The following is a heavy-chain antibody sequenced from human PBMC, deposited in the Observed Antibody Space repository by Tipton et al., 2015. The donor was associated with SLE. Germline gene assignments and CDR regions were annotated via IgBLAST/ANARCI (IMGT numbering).Heavy chain of an antibody. V-gene: IGHV4-61*02. D-gene: IGHD3-3*01. CDR1: GGSISSGYYF. CDR3: AKDSGDYDFGQDP. J-gene: IGHJ5*02. Sequence: TLSLTCTVSGGSISSGYYFWSWIRQPAGKGLEWIGRIYVSGVTNYNPSHKSRVSISIDTSKNQFSLKLSSVTAADTAVYYCAKDSGDYDFGQDPWGRGTLVTVSS. CDR2: IYVSGVT.